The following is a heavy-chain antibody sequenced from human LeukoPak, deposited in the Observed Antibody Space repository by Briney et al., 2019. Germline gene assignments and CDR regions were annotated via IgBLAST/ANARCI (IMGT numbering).Heavy chain of an antibody. CDR1: GASISSGDYF. V-gene: IGHV4-30-2*01. CDR3: ANADRFCSGSCHVPDAFDF. D-gene: IGHD2-15*01. J-gene: IGHJ3*01. CDR2: IFDSGRT. Sequence: SETLSLTCTVSGASISSGDYFWTWIRQPPGKDLEWIGYIFDSGRTDFNPSLKSRVTISVDRSKNQFSLRLSSVTAADTAVYYCANADRFCSGSCHVPDAFDFWGQGTMVTVSS.